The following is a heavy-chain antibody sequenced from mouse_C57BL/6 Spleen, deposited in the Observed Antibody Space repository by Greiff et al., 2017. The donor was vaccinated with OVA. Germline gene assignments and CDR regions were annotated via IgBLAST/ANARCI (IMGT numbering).Heavy chain of an antibody. D-gene: IGHD1-1*01. CDR3: ARHGSSLTWFAY. CDR1: GYTFTSYW. Sequence: QVQLQQPGAELVKPGASVKMSCKASGYTFTSYWITWVKQRPGQGLEWIGDIYPGSGSTNYNEKFKSKATLTVDTSSSTAYMQLSSLTSEDSAVYYGARHGSSLTWFAYWGQGTLVTVSA. CDR2: IYPGSGST. J-gene: IGHJ3*01. V-gene: IGHV1-55*01.